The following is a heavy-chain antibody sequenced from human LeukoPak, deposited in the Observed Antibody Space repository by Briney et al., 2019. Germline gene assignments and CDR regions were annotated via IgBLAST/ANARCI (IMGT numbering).Heavy chain of an antibody. J-gene: IGHJ6*02. CDR1: GFTFSSYG. Sequence: GGSLRLSCAASGFTFSSYGMHWVRQAPGKGLEWVAFERYDGSNKYYADPVKGRFTISRDNSKNTLYLQMNSLRAEDTAVYYCAKDGGGFTPNYYYYYGMDVWGQGTTVTVSS. CDR2: ERYDGSNK. D-gene: IGHD3-16*01. V-gene: IGHV3-30*02. CDR3: AKDGGGFTPNYYYYYGMDV.